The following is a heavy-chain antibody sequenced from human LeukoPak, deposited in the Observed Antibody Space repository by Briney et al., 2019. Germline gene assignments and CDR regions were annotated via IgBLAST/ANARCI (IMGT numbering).Heavy chain of an antibody. CDR3: ARDVMVRGLRDAFDI. CDR1: GFTFSSYS. Sequence: PGRSLRLSCAASGFTFSSYSMNWVRQAPGKGLEWVSSISSSSSYIYYADSVKGRFTISRDNAKNSLYLQMNSLRAEDTAVYYCARDVMVRGLRDAFDIWGQGTMVTVSS. J-gene: IGHJ3*02. D-gene: IGHD3-10*01. CDR2: ISSSSSYI. V-gene: IGHV3-21*01.